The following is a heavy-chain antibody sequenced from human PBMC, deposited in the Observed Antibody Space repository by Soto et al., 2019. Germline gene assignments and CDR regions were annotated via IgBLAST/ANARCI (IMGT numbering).Heavy chain of an antibody. CDR2: MWYDGSQK. J-gene: IGHJ4*02. Sequence: QVQLVESGGGVVQPGRSLRLSCAASGFTFSSYSIHWVRQAPGKGLEWVAVMWYDGSQKYYGGSVKGRFTISRDTSKNPVYLQMDSLRAEDTAVYYCARDSGIGGSFDYWGQGTLVSVSS. CDR1: GFTFSSYS. CDR3: ARDSGIGGSFDY. V-gene: IGHV3-33*08. D-gene: IGHD1-26*01.